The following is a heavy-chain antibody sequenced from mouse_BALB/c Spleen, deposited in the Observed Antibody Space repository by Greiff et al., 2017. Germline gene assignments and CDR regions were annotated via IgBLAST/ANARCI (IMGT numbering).Heavy chain of an antibody. CDR3: ARHYYHMDY. Sequence: ESGPGLVKPSQSLSLTCSVTGYSITSGYYWNWIRQFPGNKLEWMGYISYDGSNNYNPSLKNRISITRDTSKNQFFLKLNSVTTEDTATYYCARHYYHMDYWGQGTSVTVSS. J-gene: IGHJ4*01. CDR1: GYSITSGYY. CDR2: ISYDGSN. V-gene: IGHV3-6*02.